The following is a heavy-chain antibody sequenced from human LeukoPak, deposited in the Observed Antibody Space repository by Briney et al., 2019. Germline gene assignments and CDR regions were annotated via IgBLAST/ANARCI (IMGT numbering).Heavy chain of an antibody. J-gene: IGHJ6*03. CDR1: GGSISSYY. D-gene: IGHD5-12*01. V-gene: IGHV4-59*01. CDR3: AKGNEIVATRGYYYYYYMDV. Sequence: SETLSLTCTVSGGSISSYYWSWIRQPPGKGLVWIGYIYYSGSTNYNPSLKSRVTISVDTSKNQFSLKLSSVTAADTAVYYCAKGNEIVATRGYYYYYYMDVWGKGTTVTVSS. CDR2: IYYSGST.